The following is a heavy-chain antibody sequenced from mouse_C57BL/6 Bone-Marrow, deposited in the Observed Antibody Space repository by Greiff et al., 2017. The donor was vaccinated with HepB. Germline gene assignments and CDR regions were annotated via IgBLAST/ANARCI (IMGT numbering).Heavy chain of an antibody. D-gene: IGHD2-3*01. CDR1: GFNIKDDY. Sequence: EVMLVESGAELVRPGASVKLSCTASGFNIKDDYMHWVKQRPEQGLEWIGWIDPENGDTEYASKFQGKATITADTSSNTAYLQLSSLTSEDTAVYYCTRWLLGNWYFDVWGTGTTVTVSS. V-gene: IGHV14-4*01. CDR3: TRWLLGNWYFDV. CDR2: IDPENGDT. J-gene: IGHJ1*03.